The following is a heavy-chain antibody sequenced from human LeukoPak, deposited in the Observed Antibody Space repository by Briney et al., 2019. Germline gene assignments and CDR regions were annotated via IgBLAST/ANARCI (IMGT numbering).Heavy chain of an antibody. D-gene: IGHD6-19*01. V-gene: IGHV3-30*04. J-gene: IGHJ1*01. CDR2: ISYDGSNK. CDR1: GFTFSSYA. Sequence: GGSLRLSCAASGFTFSSYAMHWVRQAPGKGLEWVAVISYDGSNKYYADSVKGRFTISRDNSKNTLYLQMNSLRAEDTAVYYCARDVDSSGWYYFQHWGQGTLVTVSS. CDR3: ARDVDSSGWYYFQH.